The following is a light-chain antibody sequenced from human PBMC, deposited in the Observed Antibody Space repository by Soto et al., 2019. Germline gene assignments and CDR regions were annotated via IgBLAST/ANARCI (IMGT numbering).Light chain of an antibody. CDR1: QSFSSRK. V-gene: IGKV3-20*01. CDR2: GAS. CDR3: LQYDTSPLT. J-gene: IGKJ4*01. Sequence: EIVMTQSPVTLSVPPGERATLSCRASQSFSSRKIAWFQQTRGQAPRLLVYGASTRVTGIPDRFSGGGSGTDFTLTISRLEPEDFAVYYCLQYDTSPLTFGGGTKVDIK.